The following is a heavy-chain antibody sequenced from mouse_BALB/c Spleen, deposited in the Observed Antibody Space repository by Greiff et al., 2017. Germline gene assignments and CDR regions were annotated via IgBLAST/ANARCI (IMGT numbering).Heavy chain of an antibody. V-gene: IGHV1-20*02. J-gene: IGHJ1*01. CDR2: INPYNGDT. D-gene: IGHD2-1*01. CDR1: GYSFTGYF. CDR3: ARRDGNYGYFDV. Sequence: EVQGVESGPELVKPGASVKISCKASGYSFTGYFMNWVMQSHGKSLEWIGRINPYNGDTFYNQKFKGKATLTVDKSSSTAHMELRSLASEDSAVYYCARRDGNYGYFDVWGAGTTVTVSS.